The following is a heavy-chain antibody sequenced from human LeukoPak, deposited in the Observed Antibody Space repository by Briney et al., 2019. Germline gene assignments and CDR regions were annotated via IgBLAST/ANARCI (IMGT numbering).Heavy chain of an antibody. J-gene: IGHJ3*02. V-gene: IGHV1-69*05. D-gene: IGHD2-2*01. CDR1: GGTFSSYA. Sequence: SVKVSCKASGGTFSSYAISWVRQAPGQGLEWMGGIIPIFGTANYAQKFQGRVTITTDESTSTAYMELSSLRSEDTAVYYCARTGGCSSTSCYLDAFDIWGQGTMVTVSS. CDR3: ARTGGCSSTSCYLDAFDI. CDR2: IIPIFGTA.